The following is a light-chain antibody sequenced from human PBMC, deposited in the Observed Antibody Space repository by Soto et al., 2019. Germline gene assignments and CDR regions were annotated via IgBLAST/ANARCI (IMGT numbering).Light chain of an antibody. CDR2: RNN. CDR1: SSNIGTNY. CDR3: AGWDDSLHGLL. V-gene: IGLV1-47*01. J-gene: IGLJ1*01. Sequence: QSVLTQPPSASGTPGQRVTISCSGGSSNIGTNYVYWYQQLPGTAPKLLIYRNNLRPSGVPDRFSASKSGTSASLAISGLRSEDEGDYFCAGWDDSLHGLLSGAGTKLTVL.